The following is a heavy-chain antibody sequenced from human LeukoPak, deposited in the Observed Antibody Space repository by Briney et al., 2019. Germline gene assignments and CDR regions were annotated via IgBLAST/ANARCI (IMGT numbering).Heavy chain of an antibody. J-gene: IGHJ4*02. V-gene: IGHV3-23*01. CDR2: ISGSGGST. D-gene: IGHD5-12*01. CDR3: AKVLGIRDDIVATIGDFDY. CDR1: GFTFSSYA. Sequence: PGGSLRLSCAASGFTFSSYAMSWVRQAPGKGLEWVSAISGSGGSTYYADSVKGRFTISRDNSKNTLYLQMNSLRAEDTAVYYCAKVLGIRDDIVATIGDFDYWGQGTLVTVSS.